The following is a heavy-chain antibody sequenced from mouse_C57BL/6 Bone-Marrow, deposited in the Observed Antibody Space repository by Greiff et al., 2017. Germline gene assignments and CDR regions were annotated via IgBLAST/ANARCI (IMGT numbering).Heavy chain of an antibody. CDR1: GFTFSSYA. V-gene: IGHV5-4*03. D-gene: IGHD1-2*01. Sequence: EVKLVESGGGLVKPGGSLKLSCAASGFTFSSYAMSWVRQTPGKRLEWVATISDGGGYTYYPDKLKGRFTISRDNAKNTVYLQMSHLKSEDTAMYYCARGRTAVYFDYWGQGTTLTVSS. CDR3: ARGRTAVYFDY. J-gene: IGHJ2*01. CDR2: ISDGGGYT.